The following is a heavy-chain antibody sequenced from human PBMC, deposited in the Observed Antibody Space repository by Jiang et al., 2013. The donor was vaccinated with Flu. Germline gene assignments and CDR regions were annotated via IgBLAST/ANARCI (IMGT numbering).Heavy chain of an antibody. J-gene: IGHJ4*02. CDR2: IYNSGTP. Sequence: LLKPSETLSLTCTVSGGSISGFYWSWIRQSPGKGLEWIGYIYNSGTPNYNPSLKSRVTISVDTSKNQFSLKLISVTAADTAIYYCARRVVAAATFDYWGQGALVTVSS. D-gene: IGHD2-15*01. V-gene: IGHV4-59*01. CDR1: GGSISGFY. CDR3: ARRVVAAATFDY.